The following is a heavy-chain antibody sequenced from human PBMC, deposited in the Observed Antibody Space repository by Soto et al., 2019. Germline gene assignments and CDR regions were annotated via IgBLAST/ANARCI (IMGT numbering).Heavy chain of an antibody. V-gene: IGHV4-59*12. D-gene: IGHD5-12*01. Sequence: SETLSLTCTVSGGSISSYYWSWIRQPPGKGLEWIGYIYYSGSTNYNPSLKSRVTISVDTSKNQFSLKLSSVTAADTAVYYCARIGHGGYVPYYYYYMDVWGKGTTVTVSS. J-gene: IGHJ6*03. CDR1: GGSISSYY. CDR2: IYYSGST. CDR3: ARIGHGGYVPYYYYYMDV.